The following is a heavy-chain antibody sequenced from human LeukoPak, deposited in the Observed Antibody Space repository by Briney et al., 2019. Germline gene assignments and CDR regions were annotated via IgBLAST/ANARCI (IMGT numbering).Heavy chain of an antibody. Sequence: PGRSLRLSCAASGFTFSSYGMHWVRQAPGKGLEWVAVIRYDGSNKYYADSVKGRFTISRDNSKNTLYLQMNSLRAEDTAVYYCAGDYSGSYYVAYYFDYWGQGTLVTVSS. J-gene: IGHJ4*02. CDR1: GFTFSSYG. V-gene: IGHV3-33*01. CDR3: AGDYSGSYYVAYYFDY. D-gene: IGHD1-26*01. CDR2: IRYDGSNK.